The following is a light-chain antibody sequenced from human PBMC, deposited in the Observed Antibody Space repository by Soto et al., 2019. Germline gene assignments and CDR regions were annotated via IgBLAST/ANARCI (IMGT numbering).Light chain of an antibody. J-gene: IGKJ2*01. CDR2: WAS. CDR3: QHRGT. Sequence: DIVMTQTPDSLAVSLGEKATINCKSSQSVLISSSNKNYLGWYQQKPGQPPKLLISWASTRESGVPGRFSGSGPGTDFTLTISSLQADDVSVYYCQHRGTFGQGTKLEIK. V-gene: IGKV4-1*01. CDR1: QSVLISSSNKNY.